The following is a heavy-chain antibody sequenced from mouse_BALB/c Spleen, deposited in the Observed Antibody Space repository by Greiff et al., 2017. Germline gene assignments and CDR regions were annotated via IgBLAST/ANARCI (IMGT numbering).Heavy chain of an antibody. CDR1: GFTFSSFG. D-gene: IGHD5-5*01. Sequence: EVKLMESGGGLVQPGGSRKLSCAASGFTFSSFGMHWVRQAPEKGLEWVAYISSGSSTIYYADTVKGRFTISRDNPKNTLFLQMTSLRSEDTAMYYCARHYPDWYFDVWGAGTTVTVSS. CDR2: ISSGSSTI. V-gene: IGHV5-17*02. CDR3: ARHYPDWYFDV. J-gene: IGHJ1*01.